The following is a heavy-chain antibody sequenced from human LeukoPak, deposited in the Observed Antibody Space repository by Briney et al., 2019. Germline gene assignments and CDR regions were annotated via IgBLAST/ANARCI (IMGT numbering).Heavy chain of an antibody. J-gene: IGHJ4*02. CDR3: ASRYDYSNYIDY. CDR2: IYYSGST. CDR1: GGSISSSSYY. Sequence: SETLSLTCTVSGGSISSSSYYWGWIRQPPGKGLEWIGTIYYSGSTYYNPSLKSRVTISVDTSKNQFSLKPSSVTAADTAVYYCASRYDYSNYIDYWGQGTLVTVSS. V-gene: IGHV4-39*01. D-gene: IGHD4-11*01.